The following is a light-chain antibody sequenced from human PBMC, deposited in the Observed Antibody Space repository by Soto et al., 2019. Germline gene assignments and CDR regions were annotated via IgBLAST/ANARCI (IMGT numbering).Light chain of an antibody. CDR1: QSISSW. J-gene: IGKJ4*01. V-gene: IGKV1-5*03. CDR3: QQYDSFPLI. Sequence: DIQMTQSPSTLSASVGDRVTITCRASQSISSWLAWYQQKPGRAPKLLIYKASSLGSGVPSRFAGSGSGTEFTLTISSLQPDDFATYYCQQYDSFPLIFGGGSKVEI. CDR2: KAS.